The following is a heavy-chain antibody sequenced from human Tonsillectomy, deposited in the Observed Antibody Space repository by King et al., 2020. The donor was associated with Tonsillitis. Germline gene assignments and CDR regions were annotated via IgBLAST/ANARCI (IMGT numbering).Heavy chain of an antibody. CDR3: ASGNSGSDLSGASHYYYMDV. V-gene: IGHV3-11*01. J-gene: IGHJ6*03. D-gene: IGHD5-12*01. Sequence: VQLVESGGGLVKPGGSLRLSCAASGFTFSDYYMSWIRQAPGKGLEWVSYISSSGSTIYYADSVKGRFTISRDNAKNSLYLQMNSLRAEDTAVYFCASGNSGSDLSGASHYYYMDVWGKGTTVTVSS. CDR2: ISSSGSTI. CDR1: GFTFSDYY.